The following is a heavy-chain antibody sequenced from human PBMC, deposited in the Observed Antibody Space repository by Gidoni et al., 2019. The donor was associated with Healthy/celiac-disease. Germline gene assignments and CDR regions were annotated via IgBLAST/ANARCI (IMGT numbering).Heavy chain of an antibody. CDR1: GFTFSSYW. J-gene: IGHJ5*02. D-gene: IGHD6-19*01. V-gene: IGHV3-7*01. Sequence: EVQLVASGGGLVQPGGSLSLSCAASGFTFSSYWMSWVRQAPGKGLEWVANIKQDGSEKYYVDSVKGRFTISRDNAKNSLYLQMNSLRAEDTAVYYCARSSSGWFNWFDPWGQGTLVTVSS. CDR2: IKQDGSEK. CDR3: ARSSSGWFNWFDP.